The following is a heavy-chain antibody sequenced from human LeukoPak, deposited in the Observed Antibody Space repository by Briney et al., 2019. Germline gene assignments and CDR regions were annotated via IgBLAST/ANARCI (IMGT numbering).Heavy chain of an antibody. V-gene: IGHV1-2*02. Sequence: GASVKVSCKASGYTFTCYYMHWVRQAPGQGLEWMGWINPNSGGTNYAQKFQGRVTMTRDTSISTAYMELSRLRSDDTAVYYCARVRIVVVPAAGFDPWGQGTLVTVSS. D-gene: IGHD2-2*01. J-gene: IGHJ5*02. CDR2: INPNSGGT. CDR3: ARVRIVVVPAAGFDP. CDR1: GYTFTCYY.